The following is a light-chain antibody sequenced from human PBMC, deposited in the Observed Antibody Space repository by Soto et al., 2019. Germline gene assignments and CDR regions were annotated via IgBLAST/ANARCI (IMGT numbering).Light chain of an antibody. V-gene: IGKV3-15*01. CDR3: KQYSNWPIT. J-gene: IGKJ5*01. CDR1: QSVSNN. Sequence: EIVMTQSPATLSVSPGETASLSCRASQSVSNNYLAWYQQKPGQAPRLLIYGASNRATGIQARFSGSGSGTEFTLTIRSLQSEDFAVYSCKQYSNWPITFGQGTRLEIK. CDR2: GAS.